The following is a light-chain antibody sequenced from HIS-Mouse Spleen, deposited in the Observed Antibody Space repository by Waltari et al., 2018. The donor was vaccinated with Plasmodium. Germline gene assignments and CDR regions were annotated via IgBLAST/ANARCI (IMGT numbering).Light chain of an antibody. V-gene: IGKV3-11*01. J-gene: IGKJ5*01. CDR3: QQRSNWSRT. Sequence: EIVFTQSPATLSLSPGERATLSCRASQSVSSYLAWYQQKPGQAPRLLIYDASNRATGIPARFSGSGSGTDFTLTISSLEPEDFAVYYCQQRSNWSRTFGQGTRLEIK. CDR1: QSVSSY. CDR2: DAS.